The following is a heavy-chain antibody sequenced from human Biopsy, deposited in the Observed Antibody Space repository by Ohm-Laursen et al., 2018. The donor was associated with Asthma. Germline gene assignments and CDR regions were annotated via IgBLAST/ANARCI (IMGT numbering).Heavy chain of an antibody. D-gene: IGHD3-9*01. J-gene: IGHJ3*01. V-gene: IGHV1-3*01. CDR2: INAGNGNT. Sequence: ASVKVSCKASGYTFIHYAIHWVRQAPGQRLEWMGWINAGNGNTKYSQKFQGRVTITRDASASTAYMDLRSLRSEDTAMYYCARTYYDFLTGQVNDAFALWGQGTMVTVSS. CDR1: GYTFIHYA. CDR3: ARTYYDFLTGQVNDAFAL.